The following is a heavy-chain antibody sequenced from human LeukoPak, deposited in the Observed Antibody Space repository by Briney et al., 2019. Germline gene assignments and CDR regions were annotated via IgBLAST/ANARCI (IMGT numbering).Heavy chain of an antibody. J-gene: IGHJ4*02. Sequence: PGGSLRLSCAASGFTFINYDMHWVRQAPGKGLEWVAIIQYDGSNKYYADSVKGRFTISRDNSKNTLFLQMNSLRAEDTAVYSCAKDLSGNYYFEYWGQGTVVTVSS. CDR3: AKDLSGNYYFEY. V-gene: IGHV3-30*02. CDR2: IQYDGSNK. D-gene: IGHD1-26*01. CDR1: GFTFINYD.